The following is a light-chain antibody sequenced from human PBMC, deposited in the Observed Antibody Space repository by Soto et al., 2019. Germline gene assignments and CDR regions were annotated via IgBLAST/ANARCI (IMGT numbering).Light chain of an antibody. V-gene: IGKV3-20*01. CDR1: QNIRGNE. CDR2: GGS. CDR3: QDYGTSHPWT. J-gene: IGKJ1*01. Sequence: EVVLTQSPGALSLSPGEGVTLSCRASQNIRGNELAWYRQKRGQAPRLLIYGGSSRAEGIPDRFSRRGTGTIFTLTISRLEPEDSAVYYCQDYGTSHPWTFGQGTNLEIK.